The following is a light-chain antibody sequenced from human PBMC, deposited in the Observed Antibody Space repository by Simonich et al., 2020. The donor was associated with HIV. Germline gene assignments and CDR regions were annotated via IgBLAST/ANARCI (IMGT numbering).Light chain of an antibody. V-gene: IGKV1-39*01. CDR3: QQSYSTPPYT. CDR1: QRISSY. Sequence: DIQMTQSPSSLSASVGDRVTITCRASQRISSYVNWYQQKPGKAPKLLIYAAASLQSGVPSRFSGSGSGTDFTLTISSLQPEDFATYYCQQSYSTPPYTFGQGTKLEIK. J-gene: IGKJ2*01. CDR2: AAA.